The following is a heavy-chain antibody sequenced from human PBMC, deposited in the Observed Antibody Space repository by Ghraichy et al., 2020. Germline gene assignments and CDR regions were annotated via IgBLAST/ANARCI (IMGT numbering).Heavy chain of an antibody. CDR1: GFTFSNAW. CDR2: IKTKAHGETT. D-gene: IGHD2-15*01. V-gene: IGHV3-15*01. Sequence: GGSLRLSCAASGFTFSNAWMSWVRQAPGKGLEWVGRIKTKAHGETTDYAAPVKGRFTISRDDSNNTLFLQMNTLKTEDSGVYYCTTSHRPEWWSGFDHWGQGTLVTVSS. J-gene: IGHJ4*02. CDR3: TTSHRPEWWSGFDH.